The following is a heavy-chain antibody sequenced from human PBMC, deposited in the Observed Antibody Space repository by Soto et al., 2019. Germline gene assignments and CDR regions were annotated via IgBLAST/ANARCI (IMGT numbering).Heavy chain of an antibody. CDR1: GGSISSSNW. CDR2: IYHSGST. CDR3: ARESAFGVVIDLYGMDV. J-gene: IGHJ6*02. Sequence: SETLSLTCAVSGGSISSSNWWSWVRQPPGKGLEWIGEIYHSGSTNYNPFLKSRVTISVDKSKNQFSLKLSSVTAADTAVYYCARESAFGVVIDLYGMDVLGQGTTVTVSS. V-gene: IGHV4-4*02. D-gene: IGHD3-3*01.